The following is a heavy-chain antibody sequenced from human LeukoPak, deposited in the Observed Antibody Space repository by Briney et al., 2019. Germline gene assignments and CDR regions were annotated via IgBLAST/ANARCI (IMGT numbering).Heavy chain of an antibody. J-gene: IGHJ5*02. CDR2: ISGSGGST. CDR1: GFTFSSYA. V-gene: IGHV3-23*01. CDR3: AKDIQVWGMVRGVITS. Sequence: QTGGSLRLSCAASGFTFSSYAISWVRQAPGKGLEWVSAISGSGGSTYYADSVKGRFTISRDNSKNTLYLQMNSLRAEDTAVYYCAKDIQVWGMVRGVITSWGQGTLVTVSS. D-gene: IGHD3-10*01.